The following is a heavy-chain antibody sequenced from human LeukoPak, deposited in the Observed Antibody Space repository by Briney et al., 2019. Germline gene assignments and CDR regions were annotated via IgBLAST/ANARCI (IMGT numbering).Heavy chain of an antibody. CDR3: ARRYGSSSGASDAFDI. J-gene: IGHJ3*02. Sequence: SETLSLTCTVSGGSISSSSYYWGWIRQPPGKGLEWIGSIYYSGSTYYNPSLKGRVTISVDTSKNQFSLKLSSVTAADTAVYYCARRYGSSSGASDAFDIWGQGTMVTVSS. V-gene: IGHV4-39*01. D-gene: IGHD6-6*01. CDR2: IYYSGST. CDR1: GGSISSSSYY.